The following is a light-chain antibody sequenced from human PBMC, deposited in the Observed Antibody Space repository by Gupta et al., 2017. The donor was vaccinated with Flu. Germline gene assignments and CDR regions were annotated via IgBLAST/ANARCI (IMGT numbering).Light chain of an antibody. CDR1: QSVSSY. Sequence: GERATLPCRASQSVSSYLAWYQQKPGQAPRLLIYDASNRATGIPARFSGSGSGTDFTLTISSLEPEDFAVYYCQQRSNWPPLFGPGTKVDIK. CDR2: DAS. V-gene: IGKV3-11*01. CDR3: QQRSNWPPL. J-gene: IGKJ3*01.